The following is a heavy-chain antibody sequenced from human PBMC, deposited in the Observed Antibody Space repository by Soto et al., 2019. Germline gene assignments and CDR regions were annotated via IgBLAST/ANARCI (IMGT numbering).Heavy chain of an antibody. V-gene: IGHV1-46*01. CDR3: ARDYARVVVAARGMDV. D-gene: IGHD2-15*01. J-gene: IGHJ6*02. CDR2: INPSGGST. CDR1: GYTFTSYY. Sequence: QVQLVQSGAEVKKPGASVKVSCKASGYTFTSYYMHWVRQAPGQGLEWMGIINPSGGSTSYAQKFQGRVTMTRDTSTSTGYMELSSLRSEDTAVYYCARDYARVVVAARGMDVWGQGTTVTVSS.